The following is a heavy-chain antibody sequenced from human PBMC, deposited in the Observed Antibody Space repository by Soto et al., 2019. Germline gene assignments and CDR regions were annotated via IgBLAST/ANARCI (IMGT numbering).Heavy chain of an antibody. Sequence: SETLSLTCAVYGGSFSGYYWSWIRQLPGKGLEWIGEINHSGSTNYNPSLKSRVTISVDTSKNQFSLKLSSVTAADTAVYYCASLPPRYCSGGSCSDYWGQGTLVTVSS. D-gene: IGHD2-15*01. V-gene: IGHV4-34*01. CDR1: GGSFSGYY. J-gene: IGHJ4*02. CDR3: ASLPPRYCSGGSCSDY. CDR2: INHSGST.